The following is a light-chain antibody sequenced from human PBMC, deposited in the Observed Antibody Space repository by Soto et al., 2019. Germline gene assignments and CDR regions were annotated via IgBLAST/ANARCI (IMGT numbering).Light chain of an antibody. CDR2: GAS. CDR3: HQYGLSPRHP. CDR1: QSVNSNY. V-gene: IGKV3-20*01. Sequence: DIVLTQSPGTLSLSPGERAILSCRASQSVNSNYLAWYQQKPGQAPRLLIYGASSRATGVPNRFSGSGSGTDFTLTISSLEPEDFAVYYCHQYGLSPRHPFGQGTKVDIK. J-gene: IGKJ2*01.